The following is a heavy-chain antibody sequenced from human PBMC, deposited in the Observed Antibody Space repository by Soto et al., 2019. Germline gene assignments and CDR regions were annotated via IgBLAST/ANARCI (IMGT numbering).Heavy chain of an antibody. V-gene: IGHV6-1*01. CDR3: ARERIVLMVNDAFDT. D-gene: IGHD2-8*01. CDR1: GDSVSSNSSA. CDR2: TYYKTKGYN. J-gene: IGHJ3*02. Sequence: QVQLQPSDPGLVKPSQTLSLTCAISGDSVSSNSSAWNWIRQSPSRYLEWLGRTYYKTKGYNDYAVSVKSRITINQDTSRNQFSLPLNSVAPEDTAVYYCARERIVLMVNDAFDTWGQGTMVTVSS.